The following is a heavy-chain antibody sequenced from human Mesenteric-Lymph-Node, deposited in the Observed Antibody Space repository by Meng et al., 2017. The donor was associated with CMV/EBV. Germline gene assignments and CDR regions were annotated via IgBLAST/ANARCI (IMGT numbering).Heavy chain of an antibody. Sequence: GESLKISCAASGFTFSSYAMHWVRQAPGKGLEWVAVISYDGSNKYYADSVKGRFTISRDNSKNTLYLQMNSLRAEDTAVYYCARGRYFDKFDYWGQGTLVTVSS. J-gene: IGHJ4*02. CDR1: GFTFSSYA. CDR2: ISYDGSNK. V-gene: IGHV3-30-3*01. D-gene: IGHD3-9*01. CDR3: ARGRYFDKFDY.